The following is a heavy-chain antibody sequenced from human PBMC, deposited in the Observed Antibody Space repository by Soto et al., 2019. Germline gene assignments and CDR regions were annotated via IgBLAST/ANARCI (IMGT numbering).Heavy chain of an antibody. CDR3: ARVFFTIFRFDP. D-gene: IGHD3-3*01. CDR1: GYTFTRYA. V-gene: IGHV1-3*01. Sequence: ASVTVSCKASGYTFTRYAMHWVRQAPGQRLEWMGWINAGNGNTKYSQKFQGRVTITRDTSASTAYMELSSLRSEDTAVYYCARVFFTIFRFDPWGQGTLVTVSS. J-gene: IGHJ5*02. CDR2: INAGNGNT.